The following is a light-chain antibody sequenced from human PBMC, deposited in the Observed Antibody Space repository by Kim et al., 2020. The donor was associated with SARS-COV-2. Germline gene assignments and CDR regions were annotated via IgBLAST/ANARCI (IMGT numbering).Light chain of an antibody. CDR3: QKYNTAPLT. Sequence: ASVRDRFTLTNLASQAISNYLAWYQQKPGKVPKLLIYAASALQSGVPSRFSGSGSGTDFTLIISSLQPEDVATYYCQKYNTAPLTFGGGTKVDIK. CDR2: AAS. J-gene: IGKJ4*01. V-gene: IGKV1-27*01. CDR1: QAISNY.